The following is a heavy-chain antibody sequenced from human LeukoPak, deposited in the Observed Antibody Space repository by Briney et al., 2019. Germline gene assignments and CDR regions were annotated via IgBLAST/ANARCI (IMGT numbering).Heavy chain of an antibody. V-gene: IGHV3-21*01. CDR3: ARDRPYGY. Sequence: GGSLRLSCAASGFTFSSYSMTWVRQAPGKGLEWVSFISGSSTYINYADAVKGRFTISRDNAKNSLYLQMNSLRAEDMAVYYCARDRPYGYWGQGTLVTVSS. CDR2: ISGSSTYI. D-gene: IGHD3-10*01. CDR1: GFTFSSYS. J-gene: IGHJ4*02.